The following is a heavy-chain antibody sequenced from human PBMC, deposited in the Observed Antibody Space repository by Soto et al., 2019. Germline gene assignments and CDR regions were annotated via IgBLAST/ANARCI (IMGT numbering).Heavy chain of an antibody. D-gene: IGHD6-6*01. CDR1: GFTFSNAW. CDR2: IKSKTDDGTT. CDR3: TTDDPINKY. Sequence: NPGGSLRLSCEASGFTFSNAWMSWVRQAPGKGLEWVGRIKSKTDDGTTDYAAPVEGRFTISRDDSENMLYLQMNSLITEDTAVYYCTTDDPINKYWGQGTLVTVSS. V-gene: IGHV3-15*01. J-gene: IGHJ4*02.